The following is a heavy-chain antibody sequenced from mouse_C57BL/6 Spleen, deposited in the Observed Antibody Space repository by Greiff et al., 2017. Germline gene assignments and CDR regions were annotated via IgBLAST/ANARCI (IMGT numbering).Heavy chain of an antibody. CDR3: ARGGGYDNPDAMDY. D-gene: IGHD2-2*01. Sequence: QVQLQQPGAELVKPGASVKMSCKASGYTFTRYWITWVKQRPGQGLEWIGDIYPGSGSTNYNEKFKSKATLTVDTSSSTAYMQLSSLTSEDSAVYYCARGGGYDNPDAMDYWGQGTSVTGSS. CDR1: GYTFTRYW. V-gene: IGHV1-55*01. J-gene: IGHJ4*01. CDR2: IYPGSGST.